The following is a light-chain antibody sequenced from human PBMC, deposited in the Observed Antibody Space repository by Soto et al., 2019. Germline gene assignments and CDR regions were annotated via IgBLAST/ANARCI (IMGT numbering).Light chain of an antibody. CDR1: QSVSSY. J-gene: IGKJ5*01. V-gene: IGKV3-11*01. CDR3: QQRSNWPLGIT. Sequence: EIVLTQSPATLSLSPGERATLSCRASQSVSSYLAWYQQKPGQAPRLLIYDASNRATGIPARFSGSGSGTDFTLTISSLAPEDFAVYYCQQRSNWPLGITFGQGTRLEIK. CDR2: DAS.